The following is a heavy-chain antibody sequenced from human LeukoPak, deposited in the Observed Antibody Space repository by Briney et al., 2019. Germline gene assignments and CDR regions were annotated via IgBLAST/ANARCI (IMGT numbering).Heavy chain of an antibody. CDR2: ISYDGSYK. CDR3: AKVGDYGDYALDY. D-gene: IGHD4-17*01. V-gene: IGHV3-30*18. J-gene: IGHJ4*02. CDR1: GFTFSSYG. Sequence: GRSLRLSCAASGFTFSSYGRHWVRQAPGKGLEWVAVISYDGSYKYYADSVKGRFTISRDNSKNTLYLQMNSLRAEDTAVYYCAKVGDYGDYALDYWGQGTLVTVSS.